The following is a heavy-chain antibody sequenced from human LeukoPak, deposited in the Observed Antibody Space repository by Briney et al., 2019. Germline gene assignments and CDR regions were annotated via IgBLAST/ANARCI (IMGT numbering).Heavy chain of an antibody. CDR3: ARDLGGGDSL. D-gene: IGHD2-21*02. CDR2: IYSGGST. J-gene: IGHJ4*02. CDR1: GLTVSYNY. Sequence: GGSLRLSCAASGLTVSYNYMSWVRQAPGKGLEWVSVIYSGGSTNYADSVKGRFIISRDNSKNTVYLQMNSLRAEDTAVYYCARDLGGGDSLWGQGTLVTVSS. V-gene: IGHV3-53*01.